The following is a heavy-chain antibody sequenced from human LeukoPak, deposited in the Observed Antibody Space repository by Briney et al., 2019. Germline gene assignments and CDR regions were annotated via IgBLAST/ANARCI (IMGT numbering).Heavy chain of an antibody. V-gene: IGHV3-33*01. J-gene: IGHJ4*02. D-gene: IGHD2/OR15-2a*01. Sequence: WGSLRLSCAASGFSFSNYGMHWVRQAPGKGLEWVALIWYDGSNKYYTDSVKGRLTISRDNSKDTLFLQMNSLRAEDTAVYYCAREGPRGNSQFDYWGQGTLVTVSS. CDR3: AREGPRGNSQFDY. CDR2: IWYDGSNK. CDR1: GFSFSNYG.